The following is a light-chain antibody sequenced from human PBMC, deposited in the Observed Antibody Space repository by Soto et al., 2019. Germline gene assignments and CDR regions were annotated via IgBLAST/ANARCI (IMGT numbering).Light chain of an antibody. CDR2: EVT. CDR3: CSYAGNSEV. V-gene: IGLV2-23*02. J-gene: IGLJ1*01. CDR1: SGDVGSYNL. Sequence: QSALTQPASGSGSPGQSITIPCTGTSGDVGSYNLVSWYQQHPGKAPKLLTYEVTERPSGVSNRFSGSKSGSTASLTISGLQPDDEADYYCCSYAGNSEVFGTGTKVTVL.